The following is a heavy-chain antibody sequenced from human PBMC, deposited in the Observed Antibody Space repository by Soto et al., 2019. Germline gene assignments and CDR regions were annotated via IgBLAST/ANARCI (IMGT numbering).Heavy chain of an antibody. CDR1: GFTFSSYA. V-gene: IGHV3-23*01. Sequence: EVQLLESGGGLVQPGGSLRLSCAASGFTFSSYAMSWVRQAPGKGLEWVSAIRGSGGSTYYADSVKGRFTISRDNSKNTLYLQMNSLRAEDTAVYYCAKISRLYDRIDYWGQGTLVTVSS. CDR3: AKISRLYDRIDY. J-gene: IGHJ4*02. D-gene: IGHD3-22*01. CDR2: IRGSGGST.